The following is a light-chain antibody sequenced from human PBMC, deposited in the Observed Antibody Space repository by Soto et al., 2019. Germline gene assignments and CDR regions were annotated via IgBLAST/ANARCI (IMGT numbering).Light chain of an antibody. J-gene: IGLJ2*01. CDR3: SPYTSSNTVV. CDR2: DVS. Sequence: QSALTQPASVSGSPGQSIAISCTGTSRDVGGYNYVSWYQQHPGKAPKLLIYDVSARPSGVSNRFSGSKSDNTASLTITGLQAEDEADYYCSPYTSSNTVVFGGGTKVTVL. V-gene: IGLV2-14*01. CDR1: SRDVGGYNY.